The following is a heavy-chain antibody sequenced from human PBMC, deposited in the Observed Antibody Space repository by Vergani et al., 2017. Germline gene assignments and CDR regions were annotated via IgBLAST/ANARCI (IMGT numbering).Heavy chain of an antibody. CDR2: IYYSGST. D-gene: IGHD1-1*01. V-gene: IGHV4-59*01. CDR3: ARSPSWNGQTDY. Sequence: QVQLQESGPGLVKPSETLSLTCTVSAGSISSYYWSWIRQPPGKGLEWIGYIYYSGSTNYNPSLKSRVTISVDTSKNQFSLKLSSGTAADTAVYYCARSPSWNGQTDYWGQGTLVTVSS. CDR1: AGSISSYY. J-gene: IGHJ4*02.